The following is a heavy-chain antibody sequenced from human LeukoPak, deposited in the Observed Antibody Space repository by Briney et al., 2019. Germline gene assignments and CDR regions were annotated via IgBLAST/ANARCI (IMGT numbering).Heavy chain of an antibody. Sequence: GGSLRLSCVGSGFKFEDYGMNWVRQVPGKGLEWVSGINWSGTNIGYADSVKGRFTISRDNAKNALYLQMNSLRAEDTALYFCAKAPGYYYYYGMDVWGHGTTVTVSS. CDR2: INWSGTNI. CDR1: GFKFEDYG. CDR3: AKAPGYYYYYGMDV. J-gene: IGHJ6*02. V-gene: IGHV3-20*04.